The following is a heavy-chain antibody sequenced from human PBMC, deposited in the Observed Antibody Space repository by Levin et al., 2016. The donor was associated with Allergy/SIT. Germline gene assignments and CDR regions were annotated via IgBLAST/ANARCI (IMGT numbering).Heavy chain of an antibody. V-gene: IGHV3-7*01. CDR1: SSSSYY. J-gene: IGHJ4*02. Sequence: SSSSYYWGWIRQAPGKGLEWVANIKQDGSAKYYVDSVKGRFTISRDNAKNSLYLQMNSLRPEDTAVYYCVRVGDPPESNYRWVDYWGQGTLVTVSS. CDR3: VRVGDPPESNYRWVDY. D-gene: IGHD3-16*01. CDR2: IKQDGSAK.